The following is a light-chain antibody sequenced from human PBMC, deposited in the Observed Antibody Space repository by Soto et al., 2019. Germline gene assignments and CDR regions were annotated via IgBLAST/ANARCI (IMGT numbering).Light chain of an antibody. CDR2: AAS. V-gene: IGKV1-39*01. Sequence: DIQMTQSPFSLSASVADSVTITCRTSQSISSDLNWYQQKAGKAPKLLIYAASSLQSGVPSRFSGSGSGTHFTLTISSLQPEDFATYYCQQIYSIPITFGQGTRLEIK. CDR1: QSISSD. CDR3: QQIYSIPIT. J-gene: IGKJ5*01.